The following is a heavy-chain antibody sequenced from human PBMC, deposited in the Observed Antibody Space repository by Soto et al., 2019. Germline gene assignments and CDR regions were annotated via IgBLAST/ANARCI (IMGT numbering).Heavy chain of an antibody. CDR3: ARDRRGDFWSGFYGMDV. D-gene: IGHD3-3*01. CDR1: GVSISRYD. CDR2: IYYSGST. Sequence: AKTRCLTGTVSGVSISRYDWSSILQPPVNGREWIGYIYYSGSTNYNPSLKSRVTISVDTSKHQFSLKLSSVTAADTAVYYCARDRRGDFWSGFYGMDVWGQGTKVTVSS. V-gene: IGHV4-59*01. J-gene: IGHJ6*02.